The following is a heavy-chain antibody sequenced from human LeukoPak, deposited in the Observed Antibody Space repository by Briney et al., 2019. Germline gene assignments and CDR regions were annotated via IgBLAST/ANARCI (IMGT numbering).Heavy chain of an antibody. CDR2: ISGSGDDT. CDR3: ARDESPVLATHLGS. D-gene: IGHD4/OR15-4a*01. J-gene: IGHJ4*02. V-gene: IGHV3-23*01. CDR1: GFTLSSYA. Sequence: GGSLRLSCAASGFTLSSYAMTWVRQAPGKGLEWVSAISGSGDDTHYADSVKGRFSISSDISKNTLFLQMNALRAEDTAVYFCARDESPVLATHLGSWGQGTLVTVSS.